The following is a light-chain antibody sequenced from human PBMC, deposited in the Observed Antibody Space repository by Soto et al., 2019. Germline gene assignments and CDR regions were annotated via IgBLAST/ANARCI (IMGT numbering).Light chain of an antibody. CDR3: QQYDGYSPQT. Sequence: DIQMTQSPSTLFASVGDRVTITCRASQSVRNWLAWYQQKPGRAPQLLIYDSSTLEPGVPSRFRGSGSGTEFTLTINGLQPDDFATYYCQQYDGYSPQTFGQGTKVHIK. CDR2: DSS. V-gene: IGKV1-5*01. J-gene: IGKJ1*01. CDR1: QSVRNW.